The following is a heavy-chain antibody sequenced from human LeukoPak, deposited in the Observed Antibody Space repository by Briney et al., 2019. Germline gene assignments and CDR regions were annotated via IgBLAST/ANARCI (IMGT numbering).Heavy chain of an antibody. CDR2: ISSSSSYI. CDR3: ARDLYYYGSGSYYNALSPSDY. CDR1: GFTFSSHT. D-gene: IGHD3-10*01. V-gene: IGHV3-21*01. Sequence: GGSLRLSCAASGFTFSSHTMNWVRQTPGKGLEWVSSISSSSSYIYYADSVKGRFTISRDNAKNSLYLQMNSLRAEDTAVYYCARDLYYYGSGSYYNALSPSDYWGQGTLVTVSS. J-gene: IGHJ4*02.